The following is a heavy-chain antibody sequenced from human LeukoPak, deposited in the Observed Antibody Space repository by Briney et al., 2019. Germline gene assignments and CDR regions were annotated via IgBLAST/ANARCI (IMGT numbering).Heavy chain of an antibody. J-gene: IGHJ4*02. Sequence: SETLSLTCTVSGGSISSSSYYWGWIRQPPGTGLEWIGNIYYSGSTYYNPSLKSRVTISVDTSKNQFSLKLSSVTAADTAVYYCARHSYYYDSSNSYYYFDYWGQGTLVTVSS. CDR2: IYYSGST. CDR1: GGSISSSSYY. D-gene: IGHD3-22*01. V-gene: IGHV4-39*01. CDR3: ARHSYYYDSSNSYYYFDY.